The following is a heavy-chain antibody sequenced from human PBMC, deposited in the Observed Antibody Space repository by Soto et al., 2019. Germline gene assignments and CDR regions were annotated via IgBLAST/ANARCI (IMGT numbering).Heavy chain of an antibody. Sequence: SETLSLTCAVSGGSLSSSNWWSWVRQPPGKALEWLGEIFYSGSTKYNPSLNSRVTISADTSKSQFSLRLSSVTAADTAVYYCARATGTLRSRNCDYWGQGSLVTVSS. CDR1: GGSLSSSNW. D-gene: IGHD1-1*01. J-gene: IGHJ4*02. CDR2: IFYSGST. V-gene: IGHV4-4*02. CDR3: ARATGTLRSRNCDY.